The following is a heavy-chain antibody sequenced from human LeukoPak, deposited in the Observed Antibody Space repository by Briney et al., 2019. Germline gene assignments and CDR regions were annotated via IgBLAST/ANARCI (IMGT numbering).Heavy chain of an antibody. J-gene: IGHJ4*02. CDR1: GLTFSDYW. CDR2: IKQDGSEK. CDR3: ARGNWEPSDY. Sequence: PGGSLRLSCAASGLTFSDYWMTWVRQSPGKGLEWVANIKQDGSEKNYVDSVKGRFTISRDNGKKSLYLQMNSLRAEDTAVYYCARGNWEPSDYWGQGALVTVSS. V-gene: IGHV3-7*04. D-gene: IGHD7-27*01.